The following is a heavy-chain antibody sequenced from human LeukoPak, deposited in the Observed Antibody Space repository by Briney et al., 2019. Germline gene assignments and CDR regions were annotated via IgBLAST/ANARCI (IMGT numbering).Heavy chain of an antibody. CDR2: ISGSGGST. V-gene: IGHV3-23*01. Sequence: GGSLRLSCAASGFTFSSYAMSWVRQAPGKGLEWVSAISGSGGSTYYADSVKGRFTISRDNSKNTLYLQMNSLRAEDTAVYYYAKVEGSLWGMDVWGQGTTVTVSS. D-gene: IGHD3-3*01. J-gene: IGHJ6*02. CDR1: GFTFSSYA. CDR3: AKVEGSLWGMDV.